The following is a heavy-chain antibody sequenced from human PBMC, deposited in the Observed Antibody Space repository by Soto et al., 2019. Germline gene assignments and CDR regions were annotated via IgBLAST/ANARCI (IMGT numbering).Heavy chain of an antibody. CDR3: AKETEVYYYYGMDV. CDR1: GFTFSSYG. V-gene: IGHV3-30*18. J-gene: IGHJ6*02. CDR2: ISYDGSNK. Sequence: QVQLVESGGGVVQPGRSLRLSCAASGFTFSSYGMHWVRQAPGKGLEWVAVISYDGSNKYYADSVKGRSTISRDNSKNTLYLQMNSLRAEDTAVYYCAKETEVYYYYGMDVWGQGTTVTVSS.